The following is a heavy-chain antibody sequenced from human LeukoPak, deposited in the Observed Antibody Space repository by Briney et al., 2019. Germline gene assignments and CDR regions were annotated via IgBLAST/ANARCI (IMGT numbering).Heavy chain of an antibody. J-gene: IGHJ4*02. V-gene: IGHV3-7*01. Sequence: GGSLRLSCAASGFTFSSYWMSWVRQAPGKGLEWVANIKQDGSEKYYVDSVKGRFTISRDNAKNSLYLQMNSLRAEDTAVYYCARPRYSGYDGPKSYWGQGTLVTVSS. CDR2: IKQDGSEK. D-gene: IGHD5-12*01. CDR1: GFTFSSYW. CDR3: ARPRYSGYDGPKSY.